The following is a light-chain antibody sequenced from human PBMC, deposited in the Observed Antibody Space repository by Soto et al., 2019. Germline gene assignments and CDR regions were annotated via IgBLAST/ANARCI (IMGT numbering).Light chain of an antibody. CDR3: SSYAGRNIYV. V-gene: IGLV2-14*01. CDR1: SSDVGAYDY. CDR2: EVK. J-gene: IGLJ1*01. Sequence: QSVLTQPASVSGSPGQSITISCTGTSSDVGAYDYVSWYQQHPDKAPKLMIYEVKNRPSGVSNRFSGSKSGNTASLTISGLRTEDEADYYCSSYAGRNIYVFXTGTKLTVL.